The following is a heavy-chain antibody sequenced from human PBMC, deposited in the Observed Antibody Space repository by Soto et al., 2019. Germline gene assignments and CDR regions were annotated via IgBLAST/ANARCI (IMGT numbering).Heavy chain of an antibody. CDR3: AGEGHSSGSQYCDYGLDV. CDR2: ISAYNGNT. Sequence: QVQLVQSGAEVKKPGASVKVSCKASGYTFTSYGISWVRQAPGQGLEWMGWISAYNGNTNYAQKLQGRVTMTTDTSTITAHMEQRTLRSDDPAVYYWAGEGHSSGSQYCDYGLDVLGQGTTVTVSS. D-gene: IGHD6-19*01. V-gene: IGHV1-18*01. CDR1: GYTFTSYG. J-gene: IGHJ6*02.